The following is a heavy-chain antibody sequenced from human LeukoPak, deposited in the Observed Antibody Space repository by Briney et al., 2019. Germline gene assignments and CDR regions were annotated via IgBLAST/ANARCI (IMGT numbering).Heavy chain of an antibody. Sequence: GGSLRLSCAASGFTFSSYSMNWVRQAPGKGLKWVSSISSSSSYIYYADSVKGRFTISRDNAKNSLYLQMNSLRAEDTAVYYCAREKRYYGSGSSDVDCWGQGTLVTVSS. CDR2: ISSSSSYI. CDR3: AREKRYYGSGSSDVDC. V-gene: IGHV3-21*01. J-gene: IGHJ4*02. CDR1: GFTFSSYS. D-gene: IGHD3-10*01.